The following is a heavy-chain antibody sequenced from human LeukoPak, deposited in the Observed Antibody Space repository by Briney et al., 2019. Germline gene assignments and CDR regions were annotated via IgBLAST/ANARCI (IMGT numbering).Heavy chain of an antibody. J-gene: IGHJ4*02. CDR1: GYTFTSYA. CDR3: ARRAWGTTVTTLDY. CDR2: INTNTGNP. V-gene: IGHV7-4-1*02. D-gene: IGHD4-17*01. Sequence: ASVTVSCTASGYTFTSYAMNWVRQAPGQGLEWMGWINTNTGNPTYAQGFTGRFVFSLDTSVSTAYLQISSLKAEDTAVYYCARRAWGTTVTTLDYWGQGTLVTVSS.